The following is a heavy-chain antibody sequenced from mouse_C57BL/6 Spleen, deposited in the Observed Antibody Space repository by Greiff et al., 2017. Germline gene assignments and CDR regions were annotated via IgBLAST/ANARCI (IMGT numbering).Heavy chain of an antibody. V-gene: IGHV1-69*01. D-gene: IGHD2-5*01. J-gene: IGHJ4*01. Sequence: QVQLQQPGAELVMPGASVKLSCKASGYTFTSYWMHWVKQRPGQGLEWIGEIDPSDSYTNYKQKFKGKSTLTVDKSSSTAYMQLRSLTSEDSAVYYCARRYYSNYGYAMDYWGQGTSVTVSS. CDR2: IDPSDSYT. CDR3: ARRYYSNYGYAMDY. CDR1: GYTFTSYW.